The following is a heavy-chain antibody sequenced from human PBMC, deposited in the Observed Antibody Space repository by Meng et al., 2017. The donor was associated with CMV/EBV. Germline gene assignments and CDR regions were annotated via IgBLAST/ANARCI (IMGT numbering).Heavy chain of an antibody. CDR3: AKSLQSYYDFWSGYPPEYFQH. D-gene: IGHD3-3*01. J-gene: IGHJ1*01. Sequence: SYGMNWVRQAPGKGPEWVAFIRYDGSNKYYADSVKGRFTISRDNSKNTLYLQMNSLRAEDTAVYYCAKSLQSYYDFWSGYPPEYFQHWGQGTLVTVSS. CDR1: SYG. CDR2: IRYDGSNK. V-gene: IGHV3-30*02.